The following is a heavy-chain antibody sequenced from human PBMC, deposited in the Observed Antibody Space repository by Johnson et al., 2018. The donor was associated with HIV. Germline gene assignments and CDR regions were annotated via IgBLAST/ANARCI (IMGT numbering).Heavy chain of an antibody. J-gene: IGHJ3*01. CDR1: GFIFRNAW. CDR2: IKSKTDGGTT. V-gene: IGHV3-15*01. CDR3: TTGTTVPTWD. Sequence: VQLVESGGGLVKPGGSLRLSCTASGFIFRNAWMSWVRQAPGTGLEWVGRIKSKTDGGTTDYAAPVKGRFTISRDDSKNTLYLQMNSLKTEDTAVYYCTTGTTVPTWDWGQGTMVTVSS. D-gene: IGHD4-17*01.